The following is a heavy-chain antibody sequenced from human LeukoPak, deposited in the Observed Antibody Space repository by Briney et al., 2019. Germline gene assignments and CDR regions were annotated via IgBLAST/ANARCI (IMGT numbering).Heavy chain of an antibody. CDR2: IYHSGST. J-gene: IGHJ4*02. Sequence: SGTLSLTCAVSGGSISSSNWWSWVRQPPGKGLEWIGEIYHSGSTNYNPSLKSRVTISVDKSKNQFSLKLSSVTVADTAVYYCARDGRNYYDSSGYYDYWGQGTLVTVSS. CDR3: ARDGRNYYDSSGYYDY. D-gene: IGHD3-22*01. CDR1: GGSISSSNW. V-gene: IGHV4-4*02.